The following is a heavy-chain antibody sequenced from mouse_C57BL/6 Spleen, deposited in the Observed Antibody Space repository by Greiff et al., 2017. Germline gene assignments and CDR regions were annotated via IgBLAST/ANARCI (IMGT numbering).Heavy chain of an antibody. CDR2: IYPRDGST. V-gene: IGHV1-85*01. J-gene: IGHJ1*03. D-gene: IGHD1-1*01. CDR1: GYTFTSYD. Sequence: VKLVESGPELVKPGASVKLSCKASGYTFTSYDINWVKQRPGQGLEWIGWIYPRDGSTKYNEKFKGKATLTVDTSSSTAYMELHSLTSEDSAVYFCAPHYYGSSLRWYFDVWGTGTTVTVSS. CDR3: APHYYGSSLRWYFDV.